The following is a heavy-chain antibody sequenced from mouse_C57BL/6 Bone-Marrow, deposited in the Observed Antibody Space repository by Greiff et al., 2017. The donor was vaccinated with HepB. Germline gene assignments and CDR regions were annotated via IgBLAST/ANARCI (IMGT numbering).Heavy chain of an antibody. D-gene: IGHD1-1*01. J-gene: IGHJ2*01. CDR1: GYTFTSYG. CDR3: ARSAYYYGSSLDY. V-gene: IGHV1-81*01. CDR2: IYPRSGNT. Sequence: QVQLKESGAELARPGASVKLSCKASGYTFTSYGISWVKQRTGQGLEWIGEIYPRSGNTYYNEKFKGKATLTADKSSSTAYMELRSLTSEDSAVYFCARSAYYYGSSLDYGGQGTTLTVSS.